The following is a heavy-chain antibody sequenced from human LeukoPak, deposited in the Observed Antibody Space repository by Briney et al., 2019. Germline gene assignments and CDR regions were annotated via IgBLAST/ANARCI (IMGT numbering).Heavy chain of an antibody. Sequence: SETLSLTCSVSGGSISSNGYYWGWIRRPPGKGLEWIGAIYYSGSAYYNPSLKSRVTISVDTSKNQFSLKLSSVTAADTAVYYCARDQGYSYGLFDYWGQGTLVTVSS. D-gene: IGHD5-18*01. V-gene: IGHV4-39*07. CDR1: GGSISSNGYY. J-gene: IGHJ4*02. CDR3: ARDQGYSYGLFDY. CDR2: IYYSGSA.